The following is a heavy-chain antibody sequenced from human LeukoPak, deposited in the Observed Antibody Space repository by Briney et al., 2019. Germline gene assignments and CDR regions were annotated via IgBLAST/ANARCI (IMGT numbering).Heavy chain of an antibody. J-gene: IGHJ6*03. Sequence: ASVKVSCKASGYTFTSYDINWVRQATGQGLEWMGWMNPNSGNTGYAQKFQGRVTMTRNTSISTAYMELSSLRSEDTAVYYCARGGRGPGILLYYYYYYMDVWGKGTTVTVSS. D-gene: IGHD3-10*01. CDR2: MNPNSGNT. CDR1: GYTFTSYD. CDR3: ARGGRGPGILLYYYYYYMDV. V-gene: IGHV1-8*01.